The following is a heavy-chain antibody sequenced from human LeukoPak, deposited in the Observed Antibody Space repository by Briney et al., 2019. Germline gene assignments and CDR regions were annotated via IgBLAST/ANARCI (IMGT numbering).Heavy chain of an antibody. CDR1: GYTFTSYA. CDR2: INTNTGNP. V-gene: IGHV7-4-1*02. J-gene: IGHJ4*02. Sequence: ASVKVSCKASGYTFTSYAMNWVRQAPGQGLEWMGWINTNTGNPTYAQGFTGRFVFSLDTSVSTAYLQISSLKAEDTAVYYCARDSIRYCSGGSCYWEGFDYWGQGTLVTVSS. D-gene: IGHD2-15*01. CDR3: ARDSIRYCSGGSCYWEGFDY.